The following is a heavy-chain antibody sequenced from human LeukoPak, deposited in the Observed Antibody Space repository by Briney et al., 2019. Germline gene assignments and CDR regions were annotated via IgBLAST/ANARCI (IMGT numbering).Heavy chain of an antibody. CDR3: AKYWGDYDKVFDY. Sequence: GGSLRLSCAASGFTFSSYWMSWVRQAPGKGLEWVSVIAGVGGNTYYADSVKGRFTISRDNSKSTLYLQMNSLRAEDTAVYYCAKYWGDYDKVFDYWGQGTLVTVSS. D-gene: IGHD4-17*01. J-gene: IGHJ4*02. CDR2: IAGVGGNT. V-gene: IGHV3-23*01. CDR1: GFTFSSYW.